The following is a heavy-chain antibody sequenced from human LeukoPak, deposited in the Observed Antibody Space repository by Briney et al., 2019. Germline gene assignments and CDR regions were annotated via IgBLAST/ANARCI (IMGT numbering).Heavy chain of an antibody. J-gene: IGHJ4*02. CDR2: ISSSSSYI. V-gene: IGHV3-21*01. Sequence: GGSLRLSCAASGFTFSSYSMNWVRQAPGKGLEWVSSISSSSSYIHYADSVKGRFTISRDNAKNSLYLQMNSLRAEDTAVYYCARDIAAAGTEFGYWGQGTLVTVSS. CDR3: ARDIAAAGTEFGY. D-gene: IGHD6-13*01. CDR1: GFTFSSYS.